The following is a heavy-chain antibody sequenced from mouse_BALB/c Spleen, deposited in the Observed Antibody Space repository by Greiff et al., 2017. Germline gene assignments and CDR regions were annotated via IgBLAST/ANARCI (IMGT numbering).Heavy chain of an antibody. J-gene: IGHJ4*01. CDR1: GYTFTSYW. CDR3: TRSRGGAMDY. Sequence: QVQLQQPGAELVRPGASVKLSCKASGYTFTSYWINWVKQRPGQGLEWIGNIYPSDSYTNYNQKFKDKATLTVDKSSSTAYMQLSSPTSEDSAVYYCTRSRGGAMDYWGQGTSVTVSS. V-gene: IGHV1-69*02. CDR2: IYPSDSYT.